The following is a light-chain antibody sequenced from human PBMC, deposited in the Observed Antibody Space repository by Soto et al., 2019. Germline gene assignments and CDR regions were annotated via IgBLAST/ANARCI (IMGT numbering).Light chain of an antibody. Sequence: EIVLTQSPGTLSLPPGERATLSCRASQSVSNNYLAWYQHKPGQPTRLLIFGASSRATGTPGRCSGSGTGTDFTLTISSREPEDVAVYYCQQHRSAPPSWTFGPGTKVEI. CDR2: GAS. CDR1: QSVSNNY. V-gene: IGKV3-20*01. J-gene: IGKJ1*01. CDR3: QQHRSAPPSWT.